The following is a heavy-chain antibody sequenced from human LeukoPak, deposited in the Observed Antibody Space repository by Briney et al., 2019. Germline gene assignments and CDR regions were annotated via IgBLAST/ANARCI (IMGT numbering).Heavy chain of an antibody. D-gene: IGHD3-22*01. CDR3: ARDMASSGYYYPLFDY. CDR2: VNPNSGGT. CDR1: RYTFTGYY. Sequence: ASVKVSCKASRYTFTGYYMHWVRQAPGQGLEWMGWVNPNSGGTNYAQKFQGRVTMTRDTSISTAYMELSRLRSDDTAVYYCARDMASSGYYYPLFDYWGQGTLVTFSS. J-gene: IGHJ4*02. V-gene: IGHV1-2*02.